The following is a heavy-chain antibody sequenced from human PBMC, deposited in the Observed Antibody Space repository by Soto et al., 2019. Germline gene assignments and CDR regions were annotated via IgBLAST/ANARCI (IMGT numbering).Heavy chain of an antibody. CDR2: IYWDDDK. V-gene: IGHV2-5*02. CDR1: GFSLSTSGVG. D-gene: IGHD3-10*01. Sequence: QITLKESGPTLVKPTQTLTLTCTFSGFSLSTSGVGVGWIRQPPGKALEWLALIYWDDDKRYSPSLKSRLTITKDTSKNQVVLTMTNMDPVDTATYYCAHSRNSLLWFGETSYYYYYYMHVWGKGTTVTVSS. CDR3: AHSRNSLLWFGETSYYYYYYMHV. J-gene: IGHJ6*03.